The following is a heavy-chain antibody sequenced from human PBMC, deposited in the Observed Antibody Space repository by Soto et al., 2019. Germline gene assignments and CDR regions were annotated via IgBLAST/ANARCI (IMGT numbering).Heavy chain of an antibody. CDR2: INHGGST. J-gene: IGHJ4*02. CDR3: ASGGQTIIPKD. CDR1: GGSFSGYY. D-gene: IGHD5-12*01. Sequence: PSETLSLTCAVYGGSFSGYYLSWIRQPPGKGLDWIGEINHGGSTNYNPSLKSRVTISIDTSKNQFSLKLSSVTAADTAVYYCASGGQTIIPKDWGQGTLVTVSS. V-gene: IGHV4-34*01.